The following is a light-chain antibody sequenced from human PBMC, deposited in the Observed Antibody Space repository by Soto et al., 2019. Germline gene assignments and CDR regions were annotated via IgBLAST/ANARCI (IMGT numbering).Light chain of an antibody. V-gene: IGKV1-39*01. CDR3: QQSYVIPWT. CDR1: QSISRY. J-gene: IGKJ1*01. Sequence: DIQMTQSPSSLSASVGERVIITCRASQSISRYLNWYQRKPGRAPKLLVYAASNLQSGVPSRFSGSGYETDFTLTINSLQPEDFATYYCQQSYVIPWTFGQGTEVEVK. CDR2: AAS.